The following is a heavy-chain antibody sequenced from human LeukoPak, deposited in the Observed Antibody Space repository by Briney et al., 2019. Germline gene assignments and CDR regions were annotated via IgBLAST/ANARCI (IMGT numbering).Heavy chain of an antibody. D-gene: IGHD3-22*01. CDR1: GGSISSGGYS. Sequence: PSQTLSLTCAVSGGSISSGGYSWSWIRQPPGKGLEWIGYIYHSGSTYYNPSLKSRVTISVDRPKNQFSLKLSSVTAADTAVYYCARAGTYYYDSSGYYGSTYFDYWGQGTLVTVSS. CDR3: ARAGTYYYDSSGYYGSTYFDY. J-gene: IGHJ4*02. V-gene: IGHV4-30-2*01. CDR2: IYHSGST.